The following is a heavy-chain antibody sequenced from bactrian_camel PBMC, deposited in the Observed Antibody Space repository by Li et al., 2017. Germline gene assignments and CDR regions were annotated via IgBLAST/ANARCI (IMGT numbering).Heavy chain of an antibody. CDR1: GFTFNTYY. V-gene: IGHV3-2*01. CDR2: INSDGSYT. J-gene: IGHJ4*01. Sequence: HVQLVESGGGSVQPGGSLKLSCAASGFTFNTYYMSWVRQAPGQAPEWVSSINSDGSYTVNAGSVKGRFTASRDNAKNTLYLQMNSLKIEDTAVYYCALGSSRQATMTARGKGTQVTVS. D-gene: IGHD3*01.